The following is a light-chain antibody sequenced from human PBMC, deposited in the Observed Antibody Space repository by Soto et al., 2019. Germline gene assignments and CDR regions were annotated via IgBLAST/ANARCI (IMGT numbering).Light chain of an antibody. J-gene: IGKJ1*01. CDR2: DAT. V-gene: IGKV3D-20*01. CDR3: QQYGSTPWT. CDR1: QRVSNNF. Sequence: VLTQFPGNLSLSPGETATLSCGASQRVSNNFLGWYQQKPGLPPRPLIYDATSRANGIPERFSGRGSGTHFTLTISRLEPEDFAVYYCQQYGSTPWTVGRGTKVDIK.